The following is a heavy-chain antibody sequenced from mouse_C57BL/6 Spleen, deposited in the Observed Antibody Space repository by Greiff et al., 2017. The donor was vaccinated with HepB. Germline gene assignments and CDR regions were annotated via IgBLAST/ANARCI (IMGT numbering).Heavy chain of an antibody. J-gene: IGHJ4*01. V-gene: IGHV1-26*01. CDR3: SRSIGAMDS. Sequence: EVQLQQSGPELVKPGASVKISCKASGYTFTDYYMNWVKQSHGKSLEWIGDINPNNGGTSYNQKFKGKATLTVDKSSSTAYMELRSLTSEDSAVYYWSRSIGAMDSWGQGTSATVSS. CDR2: INPNNGGT. CDR1: GYTFTDYY.